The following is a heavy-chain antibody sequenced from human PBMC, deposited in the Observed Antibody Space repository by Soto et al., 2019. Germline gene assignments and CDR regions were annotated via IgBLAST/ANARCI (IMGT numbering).Heavy chain of an antibody. J-gene: IGHJ4*02. CDR2: ISAYNGNT. V-gene: IGHV1-18*04. CDR3: ARDILNYCDFWSGYYGFFDY. CDR1: GYTFTSYG. D-gene: IGHD3-3*01. Sequence: GASVKVSCKASGYTFTSYGISWVRQAPGQGLEWMGWISAYNGNTNYAQKLQGRVTMTTDTSTSTAYMELRSLRSDDTAVYYCARDILNYCDFWSGYYGFFDYWGQGTLVTVSS.